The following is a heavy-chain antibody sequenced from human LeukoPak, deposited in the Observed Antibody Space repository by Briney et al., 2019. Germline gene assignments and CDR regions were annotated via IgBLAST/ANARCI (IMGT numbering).Heavy chain of an antibody. CDR3: ARGDRGIVGATYSDYYYYYGMDV. D-gene: IGHD1-26*01. CDR2: IIPIFGTA. Sequence: SVKVSCKASGGTFSSYAISWVRQAPGQGLEWMGGIIPIFGTANYAQKFQGRVTITADESTSTAYMELSSLRSEDTAVYYCARGDRGIVGATYSDYYYYYGMDVWGQGTTVTVSS. V-gene: IGHV1-69*13. CDR1: GGTFSSYA. J-gene: IGHJ6*02.